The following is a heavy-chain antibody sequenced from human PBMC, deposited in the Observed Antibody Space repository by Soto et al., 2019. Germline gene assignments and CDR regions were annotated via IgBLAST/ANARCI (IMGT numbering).Heavy chain of an antibody. CDR1: GFTFTGYS. V-gene: IGHV3-48*02. J-gene: IGHJ4*02. CDR2: ISNSGSSK. D-gene: IGHD6-19*01. Sequence: EVQLVESGGGLVQPGGSLRLSCAASGFTFTGYSMNWVRQTPGKGLEWISDISNSGSSKYYADSVKGRFTISRDNAKNSLYLQRISLRDDDTAVYYCAKSGLGGWYYFDSWGQGTLVTVSS. CDR3: AKSGLGGWYYFDS.